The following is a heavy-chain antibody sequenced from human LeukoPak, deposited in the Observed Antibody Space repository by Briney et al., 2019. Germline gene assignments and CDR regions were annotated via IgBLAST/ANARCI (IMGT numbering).Heavy chain of an antibody. CDR2: IWYDGSNK. Sequence: GGSLRLSCAASGFTFSSYGMHWVRQAPGKGLEWVAGIWYDGSNKYYADSVKGRFTISRDNSKNTLYLQMNSMRAEDTAVYYCAKDKGATVNWFDPWGQGTLVTVSS. J-gene: IGHJ5*02. D-gene: IGHD1-26*01. V-gene: IGHV3-33*06. CDR1: GFTFSSYG. CDR3: AKDKGATVNWFDP.